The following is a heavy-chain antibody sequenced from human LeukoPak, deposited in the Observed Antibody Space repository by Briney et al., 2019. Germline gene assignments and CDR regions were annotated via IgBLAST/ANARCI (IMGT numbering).Heavy chain of an antibody. D-gene: IGHD6-13*01. Sequence: SETLSLTCTVSGDSISNNYWSWIRQPAGKGLEWISRIHFNGNTDYNPSLKSRVTTSIDTPRYQFSLKLGSVTAADTAVFYCARDRGGSSWYNYYDAWGQGILVTVSS. CDR1: GDSISNNY. CDR3: ARDRGGSSWYNYYDA. CDR2: IHFNGNT. J-gene: IGHJ4*02. V-gene: IGHV4-4*07.